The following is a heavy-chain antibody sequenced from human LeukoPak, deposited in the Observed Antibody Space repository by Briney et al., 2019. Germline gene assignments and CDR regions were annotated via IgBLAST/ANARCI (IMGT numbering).Heavy chain of an antibody. D-gene: IGHD3-10*01. CDR3: AKGTYYYGSGSSAWVDY. J-gene: IGHJ4*02. CDR1: GFTFSSYA. Sequence: GGSLRLSCAASGFTFSSYAMNWVRQAPGKGLEWVSTVSGSGGSTYYADSVKGRFTISRDNSKNTLYLQMNSLRAEDTAVYYCAKGTYYYGSGSSAWVDYWGQGTLVTVSS. V-gene: IGHV3-23*01. CDR2: VSGSGGST.